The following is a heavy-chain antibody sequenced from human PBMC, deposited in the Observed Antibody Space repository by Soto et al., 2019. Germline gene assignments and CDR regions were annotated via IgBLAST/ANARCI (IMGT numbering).Heavy chain of an antibody. CDR1: GFTFSDYA. D-gene: IGHD6-19*01. J-gene: IGHJ4*02. CDR3: GRGGRQWLVTSYFNY. CDR2: VSHDGRNT. Sequence: VQLVESGGGVVQPGRSLRLSCAASGFTFSDYAMHWVRQAPGKGLEWVAVVSHDGRNTHYADSVKGRFTISRDSSKNTVPLEMTSLRAGDMAVYSCGRGGRQWLVTSYFNYWGQGALVTVSS. V-gene: IGHV3-30*03.